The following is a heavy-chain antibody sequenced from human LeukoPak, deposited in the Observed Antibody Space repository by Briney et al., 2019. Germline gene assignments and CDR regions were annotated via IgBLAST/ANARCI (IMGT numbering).Heavy chain of an antibody. CDR2: IYYSGST. V-gene: IGHV4-30-4*08. CDR1: GGSISSGDYY. J-gene: IGHJ4*02. CDR3: ARERGGYGSGCYSVDY. D-gene: IGHD3-10*01. Sequence: SETLSLTCTVSGGSISSGDYYWSWIRQPPGKGLEWIGYIYYSGSTYYNPSLKSRVTISVDTSKNQFSLKLSSVTAADTAVYYCARERGGYGSGCYSVDYWGQGTLVTVSS.